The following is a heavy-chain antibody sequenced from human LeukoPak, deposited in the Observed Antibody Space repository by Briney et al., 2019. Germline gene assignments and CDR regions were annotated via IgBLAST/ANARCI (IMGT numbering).Heavy chain of an antibody. D-gene: IGHD3-9*01. CDR2: ISGRSDNT. V-gene: IGHV3-23*01. CDR1: GFIFSNYA. CDR3: AKWGDYDVLTGYYVSDF. Sequence: GGSMRLSCAASGFIFSNYAMYWVRQAPGKGLEWVSAISGRSDNTYYADSVKGRFTLSRDSSKNTLYLQMNSLRADDTAVYYCAKWGDYDVLTGYYVSDFWGQGTLVTVSS. J-gene: IGHJ4*02.